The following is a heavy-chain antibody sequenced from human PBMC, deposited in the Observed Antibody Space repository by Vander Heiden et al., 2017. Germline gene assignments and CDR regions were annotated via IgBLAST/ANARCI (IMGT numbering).Heavy chain of an antibody. CDR2: LKSKNDGGTT. J-gene: IGHJ4*02. Sequence: EEQLVKSGGGLVKPGDSLSHSCVASGSRFNTAWMNWVRQAPGKGLEWVGRLKSKNDGGTTDYAAPVKGRFTISRDDSKNTLYLQMNNLQTDDTAVYYCATDAWDYGDYWGQGTLVTVSS. CDR3: ATDAWDYGDY. CDR1: GSRFNTAW. V-gene: IGHV3-15*07.